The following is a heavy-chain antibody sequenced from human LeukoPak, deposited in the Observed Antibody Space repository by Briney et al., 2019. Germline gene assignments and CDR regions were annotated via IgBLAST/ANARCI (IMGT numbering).Heavy chain of an antibody. V-gene: IGHV3-20*04. J-gene: IGHJ4*02. CDR2: INWNGGST. D-gene: IGHD3-16*02. CDR1: GFTFDDYG. CDR3: ARWPTFGGVVEKYYFDY. Sequence: PGGSLRLSCAASGFTFDDYGMSWVRQAPGKGLEWVSGINWNGGSTGYADSVKGRFTISRDNAKNSLYLQMNSLRAEDTAVYYCARWPTFGGVVEKYYFDYWGQGTLVTVSS.